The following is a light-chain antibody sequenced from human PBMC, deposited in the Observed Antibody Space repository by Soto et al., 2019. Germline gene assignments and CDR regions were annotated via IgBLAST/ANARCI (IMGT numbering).Light chain of an antibody. CDR2: DAS. CDR1: QSISTW. Sequence: DIQMTQTPSTQSASVGDRVTITCRTSQSISTWLAWYQQKPGKAPKLLIYDASSLEIGVPSRFSGSGSGTEFTLTISSLQRDDFATYYCQHYNSYYTFGQGTKLEIK. V-gene: IGKV1-5*01. J-gene: IGKJ2*01. CDR3: QHYNSYYT.